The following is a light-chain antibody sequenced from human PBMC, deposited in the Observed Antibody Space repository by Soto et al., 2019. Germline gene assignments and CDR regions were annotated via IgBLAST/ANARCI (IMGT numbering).Light chain of an antibody. CDR3: QQYGSSPWT. V-gene: IGKV3-20*01. CDR1: QSVTSTH. J-gene: IGKJ1*01. CDR2: AAS. Sequence: EIVLTQSPGTLYLSPGERATLSCRASQSVTSTHLAWYQQKPGQAPRLLIYAASSRATGIPDRFSGSGSGTGFTLTISRLEPEDFAVYYCQQYGSSPWTFGQGTKVEIK.